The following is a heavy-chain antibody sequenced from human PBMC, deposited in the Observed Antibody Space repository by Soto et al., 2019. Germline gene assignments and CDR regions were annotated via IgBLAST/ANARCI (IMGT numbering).Heavy chain of an antibody. D-gene: IGHD6-19*01. J-gene: IGHJ4*02. Sequence: LSLTCAVYGGSFSGYYWSWIRQPPGKGLEWIGEINHSGSIHYNPSLKSRVTISEDTSKNQFSLKMNSVTAADTAVYYCARGSQWLDYWGQGTLVTVAS. CDR3: ARGSQWLDY. V-gene: IGHV4-34*01. CDR2: INHSGSI. CDR1: GGSFSGYY.